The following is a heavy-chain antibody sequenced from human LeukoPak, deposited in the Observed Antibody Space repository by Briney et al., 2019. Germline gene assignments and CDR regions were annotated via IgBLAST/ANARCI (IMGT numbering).Heavy chain of an antibody. CDR3: VTYYYGSSAPKRNY. Sequence: SETLSLTCTVSGGSISSYFWSWIRQPPGKGLEWIGEISHSGSTTYNPSLRSRVTISGDTSKKQFSLKLSSVTAADTAVYYCVTYYYGSSAPKRNYWGQGILVTVSS. V-gene: IGHV4-34*01. J-gene: IGHJ4*02. CDR1: GGSISSYF. D-gene: IGHD3-22*01. CDR2: ISHSGST.